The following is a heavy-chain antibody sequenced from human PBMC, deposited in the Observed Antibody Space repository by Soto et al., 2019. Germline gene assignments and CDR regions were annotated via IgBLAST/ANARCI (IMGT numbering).Heavy chain of an antibody. CDR3: LRDQRHWNEFADQ. V-gene: IGHV3-74*01. CDR2: ISQDGTIA. Sequence: EVQLVESGGGLVQPGGSLRLSCAASGFAFGSYWRHWVRQAPGKGLVWVSRISQDGTIATQADSVKGRFTISRDNAKNTLYLQMNSLRADDTAVYYCLRDQRHWNEFADQWGQGTLVTVSS. D-gene: IGHD1-1*01. CDR1: GFAFGSYW. J-gene: IGHJ4*02.